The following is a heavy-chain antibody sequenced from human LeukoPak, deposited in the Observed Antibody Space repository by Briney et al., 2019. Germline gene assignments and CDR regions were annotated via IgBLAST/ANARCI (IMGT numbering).Heavy chain of an antibody. J-gene: IGHJ3*02. CDR3: ARPGYCSSTSCAPQAFDI. Sequence: PSETLSLTCAVYGGSFSGYYWSWIRQPPGKGLEWIGEINHSGSSNYNPSLKSRVTISVDTSKNQFSLKLSSVTAADTAVYYCARPGYCSSTSCAPQAFDIWGQGTMVTVSS. CDR2: INHSGSS. D-gene: IGHD2-2*03. V-gene: IGHV4-34*01. CDR1: GGSFSGYY.